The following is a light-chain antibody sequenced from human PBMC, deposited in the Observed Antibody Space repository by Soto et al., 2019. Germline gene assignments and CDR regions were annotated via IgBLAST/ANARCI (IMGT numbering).Light chain of an antibody. J-gene: IGLJ1*01. V-gene: IGLV1-40*01. Sequence: QSVLTQPPSVSGAPGQRIIISCTGSSSNIGADYDVHWYKQFPGAAPKLLIYGNANRPSGVPDRISGSKSGTSASLAITGLQAEDDADYYCQSYDRSRSGYVFGTGTKVTVL. CDR3: QSYDRSRSGYV. CDR1: SSNIGADYD. CDR2: GNA.